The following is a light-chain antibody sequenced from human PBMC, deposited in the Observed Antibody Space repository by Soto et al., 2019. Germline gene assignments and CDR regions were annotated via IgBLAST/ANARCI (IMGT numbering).Light chain of an antibody. V-gene: IGKV2-28*01. Sequence: DIVMTQSPLSLPVTPGEPASISCRSSQSLLFSNGYNYLDWYLQKPGQSPQLLISVGSDRAAVDAAGFSSSGSGTHLTFKISSVEADDVGLYYYTSSLVSPYTFGQ. CDR1: QSLLFSNGYNY. CDR3: TSSLVSPYT. CDR2: VGS. J-gene: IGKJ5*01.